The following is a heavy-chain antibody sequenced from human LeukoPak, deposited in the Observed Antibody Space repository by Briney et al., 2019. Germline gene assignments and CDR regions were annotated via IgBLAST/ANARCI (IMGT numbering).Heavy chain of an antibody. CDR1: GFTFSNYG. V-gene: IGHV3-33*01. CDR2: IWPDGINQ. CDR3: ARGRLSGMDV. Sequence: GGSLRLSCAASGFTFSNYGMHWVRQAPGKGLDWVAAIWPDGINQDYADSVRGRFTISRDNSKNILYLQMNSLRAEDTAVYYCARGRLSGMDVWGKGTTVTVSS. J-gene: IGHJ6*03.